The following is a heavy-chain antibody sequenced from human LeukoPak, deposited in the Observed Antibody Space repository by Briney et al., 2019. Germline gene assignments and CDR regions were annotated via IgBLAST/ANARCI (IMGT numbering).Heavy chain of an antibody. CDR2: ISSSSSYI. V-gene: IGHV3-21*01. J-gene: IGHJ4*02. CDR3: AREAAAQDFDY. Sequence: GSLRLSCAASGFTFSSYSMNWVRQAPGKGLEWVSSISSSSSYIYYADSVKGRFTISRDNAKNSLYLQMNSLRAEDTVVYYCAREAAAQDFDYWGQGTLVTVSS. CDR1: GFTFSSYS. D-gene: IGHD6-13*01.